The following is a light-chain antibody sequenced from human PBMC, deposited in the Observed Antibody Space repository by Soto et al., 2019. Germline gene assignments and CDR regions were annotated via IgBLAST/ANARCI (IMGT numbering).Light chain of an antibody. Sequence: DIVLTQSPLSLPVTPGEPASISCRSSQSLLSSAGYNYLDWYLQKPGQSPQLLIYLGSNRASGVPDRFSGSGSGTDFTLRISRVEAEDVGVYYCMQALQTPKFGQGTKV. CDR1: QSLLSSAGYNY. V-gene: IGKV2-28*01. CDR3: MQALQTPK. CDR2: LGS. J-gene: IGKJ1*01.